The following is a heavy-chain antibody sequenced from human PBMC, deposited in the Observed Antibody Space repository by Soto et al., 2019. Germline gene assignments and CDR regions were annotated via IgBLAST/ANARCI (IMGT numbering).Heavy chain of an antibody. D-gene: IGHD3-9*01. CDR1: GFTFSSYS. CDR2: ISSSSSTI. Sequence: EGQLVESGGSLVQPGGSLRLSCAASGFTFSSYSMNWVRQAPGKGLEWVSYISSSSSTIYYADSVKGRFTISRDNAKNSLYLQMNSLRDDDTAVYYCARTGGSYDFLTGYYIGSYYFDYWGQGTLVTVSS. V-gene: IGHV3-48*02. J-gene: IGHJ4*02. CDR3: ARTGGSYDFLTGYYIGSYYFDY.